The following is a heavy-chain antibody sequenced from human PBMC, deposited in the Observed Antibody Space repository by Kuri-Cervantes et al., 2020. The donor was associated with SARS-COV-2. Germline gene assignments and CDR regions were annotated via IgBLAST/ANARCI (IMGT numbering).Heavy chain of an antibody. V-gene: IGHV3-74*01. CDR3: ARDSMTTRDFDY. CDR2: LTNDGSDA. D-gene: IGHD4-11*01. J-gene: IGHJ4*02. CDR1: GFTFSSYW. Sequence: GESLKISCVASGFTFSSYWMHWVRQAPGKGLVWVSRLTNDGSDAIFADSVKGRFTISRDNAKNMLYLYMNSLRADDTAVYHCARDSMTTRDFDYWGQGTLVTVSS.